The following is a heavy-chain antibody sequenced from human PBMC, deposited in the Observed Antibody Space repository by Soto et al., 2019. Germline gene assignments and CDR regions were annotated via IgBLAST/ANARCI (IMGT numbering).Heavy chain of an antibody. CDR2: IYYSGST. V-gene: IGHV4-31*03. D-gene: IGHD2-2*01. J-gene: IGHJ6*03. CDR1: GGSISSGGYY. Sequence: QVQLQESGPGLVKPSQTLSLTCTVSGGSISSGGYYWSWIRQHPGKGLEWIGYIYYSGSTYYNPSLKRRVTISVDTSKNQFSLKLSSVTAADTAVYYCASTRAITLYYYYYMDVWGKGTTVTVSS. CDR3: ASTRAITLYYYYYMDV.